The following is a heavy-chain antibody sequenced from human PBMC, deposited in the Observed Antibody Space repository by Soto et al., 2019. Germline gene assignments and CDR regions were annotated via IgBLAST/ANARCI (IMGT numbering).Heavy chain of an antibody. CDR3: ARGWKIGQYYYGSGSYYPPTFFDY. Sequence: SETLSLTCAVYGGSFSGYYWSWIRQPPGKGLEWIGEINHSGSTNYNPSLKSRVTISVDTSKNQFSLKLSSVTAADTAVYYCARGWKIGQYYYGSGSYYPPTFFDYWGQGTLVTVSS. CDR1: GGSFSGYY. J-gene: IGHJ4*02. V-gene: IGHV4-34*01. CDR2: INHSGST. D-gene: IGHD3-10*01.